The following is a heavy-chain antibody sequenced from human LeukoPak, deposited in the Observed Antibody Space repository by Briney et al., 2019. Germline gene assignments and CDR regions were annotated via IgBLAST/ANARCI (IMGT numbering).Heavy chain of an antibody. CDR1: GFTFSSYG. D-gene: IGHD3-9*01. CDR2: IKQDGSEK. V-gene: IGHV3-7*01. Sequence: PGGSLRLSCAASGFTFSSYGMHWVRQAPGKGLEWVANIKQDGSEKYYVDSVKGRFIISRDNAKNSLYLQVNSLRADDTAVYYCARQGLTISGFGYWGQGTLVTVSS. J-gene: IGHJ4*02. CDR3: ARQGLTISGFGY.